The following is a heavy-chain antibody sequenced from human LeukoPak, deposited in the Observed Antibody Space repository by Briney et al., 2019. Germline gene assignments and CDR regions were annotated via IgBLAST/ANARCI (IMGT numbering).Heavy chain of an antibody. D-gene: IGHD5-18*01. CDR1: GYSISSGYY. Sequence: PSETLSLTCTVCGYSISSGYYWGWIRQPPGKGLEWIGSIYHSGSTYYNPSLKSRVAISVDTSKNQFSLKLSSVTAADTAVFYCARGLKEYSYGRYYYYYYMDVWGKGTTVTVSS. CDR3: ARGLKEYSYGRYYYYYYMDV. V-gene: IGHV4-38-2*02. J-gene: IGHJ6*03. CDR2: IYHSGST.